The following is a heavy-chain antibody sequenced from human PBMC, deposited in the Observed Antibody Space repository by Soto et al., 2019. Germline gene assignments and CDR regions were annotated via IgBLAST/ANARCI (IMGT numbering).Heavy chain of an antibody. CDR1: GFTFSSFP. D-gene: IGHD2-2*01. CDR2: IGGGAGRT. V-gene: IGHV3-23*01. CDR3: EKSRPSFFYYGMDV. J-gene: IGHJ6*02. Sequence: GGSLRLSCAASGFTFSSFPMNWVRQAPGKGLEWVSGIGGGAGRTYYADSVKGRCTISRDSSKDTIYLQMNSLRAEDTAIYYCEKSRPSFFYYGMDVWGQGTTVTVSS.